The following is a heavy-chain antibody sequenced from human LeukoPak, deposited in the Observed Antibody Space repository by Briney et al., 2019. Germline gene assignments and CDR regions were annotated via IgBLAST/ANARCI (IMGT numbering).Heavy chain of an antibody. CDR2: MSPNSGDT. CDR1: GYTFTSYD. CDR3: ARGPPNWGYDY. Sequence: ASVKVSCKASGYTFTSYDFNWVRQATGQRPEWMGWMSPNSGDTGYAQKFQDRVTMTRNTSIRTAYMELSGLRSDDTAVYYCARGPPNWGYDYWGPGTLVTVSS. J-gene: IGHJ4*02. V-gene: IGHV1-8*01. D-gene: IGHD7-27*01.